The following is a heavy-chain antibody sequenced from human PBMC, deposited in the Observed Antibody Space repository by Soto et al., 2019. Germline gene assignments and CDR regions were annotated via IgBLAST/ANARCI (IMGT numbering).Heavy chain of an antibody. J-gene: IGHJ4*02. CDR1: GYTFTSYY. V-gene: IGHV1-46*01. D-gene: IGHD6-19*01. CDR2: INPSGGST. CDR3: AREEEGAVALDY. Sequence: QVQLVQSGAEVKKPGASVKVSCNASGYTFTSYYMHWVRQAPGQGLEWMGIINPSGGSTSYAQKFQGRVTMTRDTSTSTVYMELSSLRSEDTAVYYCAREEEGAVALDYWGQGTLVTVSS.